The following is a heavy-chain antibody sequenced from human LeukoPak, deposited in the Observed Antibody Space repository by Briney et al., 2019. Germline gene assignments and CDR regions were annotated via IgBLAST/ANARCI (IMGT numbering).Heavy chain of an antibody. V-gene: IGHV3-74*01. CDR3: AKGPNYFDS. J-gene: IGHJ4*02. CDR2: MNSDGSAT. CDR1: GFSFSNYW. Sequence: SGGSLRLSCAASGFSFSNYWMHWVRQAPGKGLVWVTRMNSDGSATYYADSVQGRLTISRDNAKNTLYLQMNSLRAEDTAMYFCAKGPNYFDSWGQGALVTVSS.